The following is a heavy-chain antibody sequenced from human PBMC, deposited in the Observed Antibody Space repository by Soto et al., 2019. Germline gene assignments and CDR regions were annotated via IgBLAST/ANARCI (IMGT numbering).Heavy chain of an antibody. D-gene: IGHD6-19*01. Sequence: VQLVESGGGLVQPGGSLRLSCAASGFTFTRHWMHWVRQGPGKGPVWVSRINGDGSIISYADSVKGRFTVSRDNAKNTLYLQMNSLRAEDTAVYYCAREIIAVSGKIRWFDPWGQGTLVTVAS. J-gene: IGHJ5*02. CDR3: AREIIAVSGKIRWFDP. CDR1: GFTFTRHW. V-gene: IGHV3-74*01. CDR2: INGDGSII.